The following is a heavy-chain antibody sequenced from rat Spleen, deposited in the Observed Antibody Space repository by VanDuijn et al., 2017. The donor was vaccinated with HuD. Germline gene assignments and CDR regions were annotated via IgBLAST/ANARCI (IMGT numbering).Heavy chain of an antibody. V-gene: IGHV5S14*01. Sequence: EVQLVKSGGGLVQPGRSMKLSCAASGFTFSNYDMAWVRQTPAKGLEWVASITTGGHKTYYRDSVKGRFTISRDDAENTQYLQMDSLRSEDTDTYYCARSDYFDSWGQGVMVTVSS. CDR1: GFTFSNYD. CDR3: ARSDYFDS. CDR2: ITTGGHKT. J-gene: IGHJ2*01.